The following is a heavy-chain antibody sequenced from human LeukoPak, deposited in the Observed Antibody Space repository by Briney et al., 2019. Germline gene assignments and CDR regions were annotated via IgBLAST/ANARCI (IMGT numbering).Heavy chain of an antibody. V-gene: IGHV1-8*01. CDR3: ARGLGYSSSQNQWGY. CDR1: GYTFTSYD. D-gene: IGHD6-6*01. J-gene: IGHJ4*02. CDR2: MNPNSGNT. Sequence: ASVKVSCKASGYTFTSYDMNWVRQATGQGLEWMGWMNPNSGNTGYAQKFQGRVTMTRNTSISTAYMELSSLRSEDTAVYYCARGLGYSSSQNQWGYWGQGTLVTVSS.